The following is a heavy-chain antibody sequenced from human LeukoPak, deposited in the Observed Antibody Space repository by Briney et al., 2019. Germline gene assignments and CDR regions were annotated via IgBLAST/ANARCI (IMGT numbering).Heavy chain of an antibody. Sequence: GGSLRLSCAASGFTFSSYSMSWVRQAPGKGLEWVSSISSSSSYIYYADSVKGRFTISRDNAKNSLYLQMNSLRAEDTALYYCAKAISHCSSTSCYTGFDAFDIWGQGTMVTVSS. CDR3: AKAISHCSSTSCYTGFDAFDI. V-gene: IGHV3-21*04. J-gene: IGHJ3*02. CDR2: ISSSSSYI. D-gene: IGHD2-2*02. CDR1: GFTFSSYS.